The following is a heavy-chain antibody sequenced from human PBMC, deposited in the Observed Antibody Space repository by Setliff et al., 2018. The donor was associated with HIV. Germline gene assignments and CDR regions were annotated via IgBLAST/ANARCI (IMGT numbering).Heavy chain of an antibody. CDR1: GGSFSDYY. D-gene: IGHD6-13*01. Sequence: SETLSLTCAVYGGSFSDYYWTWIRQSPGKGLEWIGEINHRGSTNYNPSLKSRVTVSVDTSKNQFSLKLGSVTAADTAVYYCARESPSSSWFYFDFWGQGTLVTVPS. J-gene: IGHJ4*02. CDR2: INHRGST. V-gene: IGHV4-34*01. CDR3: ARESPSSSWFYFDF.